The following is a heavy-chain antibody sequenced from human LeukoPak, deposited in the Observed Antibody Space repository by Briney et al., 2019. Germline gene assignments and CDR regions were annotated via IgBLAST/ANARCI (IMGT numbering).Heavy chain of an antibody. D-gene: IGHD4-17*01. Sequence: ASVKVSCKASGYTFTSYGISWVRQAPGQGLEWMGWMNPNSGNTGYAQKFQGRVTITRNTSISTAYMELSSLRSEDTAVYYCARDGGYGDYAAIWFDPWGQGTLVTVS. V-gene: IGHV1-8*03. CDR1: GYTFTSYG. J-gene: IGHJ5*02. CDR3: ARDGGYGDYAAIWFDP. CDR2: MNPNSGNT.